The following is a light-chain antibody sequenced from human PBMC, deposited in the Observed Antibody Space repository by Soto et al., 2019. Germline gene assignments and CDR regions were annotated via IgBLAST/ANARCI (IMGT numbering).Light chain of an antibody. V-gene: IGKV3-20*01. CDR3: QQYCSSAYT. CDR1: QSVSSSY. J-gene: IGKJ2*01. Sequence: EIVLTQSPGNLSLSPGERATLSCRASQSVSSSYLAWYQQKPGQAPRLLIYGASTSSAGIPGRFSGSGSGTDFSFTISRVEPEDFAVYYCQQYCSSAYTFGQGTKLEIK. CDR2: GAS.